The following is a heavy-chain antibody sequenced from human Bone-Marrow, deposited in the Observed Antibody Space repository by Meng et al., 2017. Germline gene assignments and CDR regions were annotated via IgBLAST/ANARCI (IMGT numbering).Heavy chain of an antibody. Sequence: GQLVRSGAEVKKPGASVKVSCKASGYTFTSYGISWVRQAPGQGLEWMGWISAYNGNTNYAQKLQGRVTMTTDTSTSTAYMELRSLRSDDTAVYYCARTYYYDSSGYYSSRYWGQGTLVTVSS. D-gene: IGHD3-22*01. CDR2: ISAYNGNT. J-gene: IGHJ4*02. CDR3: ARTYYYDSSGYYSSRY. CDR1: GYTFTSYG. V-gene: IGHV1-18*01.